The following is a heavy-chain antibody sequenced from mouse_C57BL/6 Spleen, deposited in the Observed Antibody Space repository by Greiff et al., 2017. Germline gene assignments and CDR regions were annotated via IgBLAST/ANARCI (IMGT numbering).Heavy chain of an antibody. CDR3: ARFRLGANVDAMDY. J-gene: IGHJ4*01. CDR2: INPNNGGT. D-gene: IGHD2-14*01. CDR1: GYTFTDYN. V-gene: IGHV1-18*01. Sequence: EVQLQQSGPELVKPGASVKIPCKASGYTFTDYNMDWVKQSLGKSLEWIGDINPNNGGTIYNQKFKGKATLTVDKSSSTAYMELRSLTSEDTAVYYCARFRLGANVDAMDYWGQGTSVTVSS.